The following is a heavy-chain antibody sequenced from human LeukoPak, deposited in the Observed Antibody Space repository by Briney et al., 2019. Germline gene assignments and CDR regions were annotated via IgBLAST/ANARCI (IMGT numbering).Heavy chain of an antibody. CDR3: AGISYSGTWPVGY. D-gene: IGHD6-25*01. CDR2: ISAGGDTT. V-gene: IGHV3-23*01. J-gene: IGHJ4*02. Sequence: GGSLRLSCAASGFTFSSYAMSWVRQAPGKGLEWVSAISAGGDTTYTADSVRGRFTISRDNSKSTLYLQMNTLTAEDTALYYCAGISYSGTWPVGYWGQGTLVTVTA. CDR1: GFTFSSYA.